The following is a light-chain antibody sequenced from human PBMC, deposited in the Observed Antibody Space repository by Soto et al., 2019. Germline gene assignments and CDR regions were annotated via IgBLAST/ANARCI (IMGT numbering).Light chain of an antibody. CDR3: QQYDNSPYS. Sequence: EIVLTQSPGTLSLSPGERATLSRRASQSVSFSYVAWYQQKPGQAPRLLIYGASSRATGIPDRFSGSGSGTDFTLTINRLEPEDFAVYYCQQYDNSPYSFGQGTKVDIK. CDR1: QSVSFSY. V-gene: IGKV3-20*01. CDR2: GAS. J-gene: IGKJ2*03.